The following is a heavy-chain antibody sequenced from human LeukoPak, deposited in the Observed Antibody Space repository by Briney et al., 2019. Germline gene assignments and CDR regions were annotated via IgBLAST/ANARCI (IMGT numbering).Heavy chain of an antibody. D-gene: IGHD2-8*01. J-gene: IGHJ4*02. CDR2: IYYTGST. Sequence: SETLSLTCTVSRGSVSSSTYYWSWVRQPPGKGLEWIASIYYTGSTYYNPSLKSRVTISLDMSKNEFFLTMTSVTAADTAVYFCTAEKNGSPHYWGQGTLVTVSS. V-gene: IGHV4-39*07. CDR1: RGSVSSSTYY. CDR3: TAEKNGSPHY.